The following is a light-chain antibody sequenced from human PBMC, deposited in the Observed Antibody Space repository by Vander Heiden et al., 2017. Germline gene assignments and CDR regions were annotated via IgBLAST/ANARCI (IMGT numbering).Light chain of an antibody. CDR3: GTWDSSLSVVV. CDR2: EKD. CDR1: TSNIEGNS. Sequence: QSVLTQPPSVSAASGQRVTISCSGSTSNIEGNSVFWYQQVPGTVPNLLIYEKDKRPSGIPDRFSGSKSATSATLVITGLQTGDEANYYCGTWDSSLSVVVFGGETRLTV. V-gene: IGLV1-51*01. J-gene: IGLJ2*01.